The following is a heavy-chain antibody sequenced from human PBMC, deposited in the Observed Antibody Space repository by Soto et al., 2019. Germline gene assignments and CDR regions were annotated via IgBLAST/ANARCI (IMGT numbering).Heavy chain of an antibody. CDR3: ARGASGGSSANYYGFDV. CDR2: SRNKAHSYTT. J-gene: IGHJ6*02. Sequence: VRLVESGGGLVQPGGSLRLSCAASGFTFSDYYMDWVRQTPGKGLEWVGRSRNKAHSYTTKYAASVQGRFTVSRDGSKNSFYLQMDSLKTDDTAVYYCARGASGGSSANYYGFDVWGQGTTVIVSS. V-gene: IGHV3-72*01. CDR1: GFTFSDYY. D-gene: IGHD2-15*01.